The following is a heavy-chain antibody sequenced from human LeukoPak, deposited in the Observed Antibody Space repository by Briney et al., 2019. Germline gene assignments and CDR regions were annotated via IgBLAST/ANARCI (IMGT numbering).Heavy chain of an antibody. J-gene: IGHJ6*03. V-gene: IGHV4-39*01. D-gene: IGHD3-9*01. Sequence: PSETLSLTCTVSGGSISSSSYYWGWIRQPPGKGLEWIGSIYYSGSTYYNPSLKSRVTISVDTSKNQFSLKLSSVTAADTAVYYCARVQELRYFDERDYYYYYMDVWGKGTTVTISS. CDR2: IYYSGST. CDR1: GGSISSSSYY. CDR3: ARVQELRYFDERDYYYYYMDV.